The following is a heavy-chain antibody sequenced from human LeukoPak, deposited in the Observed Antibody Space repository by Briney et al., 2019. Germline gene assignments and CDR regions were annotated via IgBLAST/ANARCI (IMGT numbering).Heavy chain of an antibody. Sequence: PSETLSLTCTVSGGSISSYYWSWIRQPPGKGLEWIGHIYYSGSTNYNPSLKSRVTISVDTSKNQFSLKLSSVTAADTAVYYCARVRGDYDSSGYYYAEYFQHWGQGTLVTVSS. CDR3: ARVRGDYDSSGYYYAEYFQH. J-gene: IGHJ1*01. V-gene: IGHV4-59*01. CDR2: IYYSGST. CDR1: GGSISSYY. D-gene: IGHD3-22*01.